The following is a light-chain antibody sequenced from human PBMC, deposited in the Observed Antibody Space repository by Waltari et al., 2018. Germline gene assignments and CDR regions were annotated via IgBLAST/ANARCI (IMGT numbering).Light chain of an antibody. CDR1: SSNLGNTY. Sequence: QSVLTQPPSVSAAPGQKVPHPCSENSSNLGNTYVSWYQQIPGTAPKLLIYENDKRPSGTPDRFSGSKSGTSATLGITGLQTGDEADYYCGAWDSSLSAVFGTGTKVTVL. J-gene: IGLJ1*01. V-gene: IGLV1-51*02. CDR3: GAWDSSLSAV. CDR2: END.